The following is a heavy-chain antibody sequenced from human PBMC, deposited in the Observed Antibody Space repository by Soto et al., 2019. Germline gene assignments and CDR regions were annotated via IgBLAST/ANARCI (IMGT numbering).Heavy chain of an antibody. J-gene: IGHJ5*02. D-gene: IGHD3-10*01. Sequence: EVQLVESGGGLAQPGRSLRISCVASGFTFDDYAMHWVRLSPGKGLEWVSGINWNSATVGYADSVKGRFTISRDNAKNSLFLQMSSLRPEDTAFYYCAKSSSFEFGSARQDLWGQGTLVTVSS. V-gene: IGHV3-9*01. CDR1: GFTFDDYA. CDR3: AKSSSFEFGSARQDL. CDR2: INWNSATV.